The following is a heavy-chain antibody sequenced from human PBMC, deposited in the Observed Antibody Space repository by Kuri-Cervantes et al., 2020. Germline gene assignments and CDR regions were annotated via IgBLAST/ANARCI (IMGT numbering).Heavy chain of an antibody. D-gene: IGHD6-19*01. Sequence: SVKVSCKASGGNFTSYAISWARQAPGQGPEWMGGIIPILAAASYAQKLQGRVTITADIPTNTVYMELGSLRSEDTAIYYCASPPEYSSGWYSVDVWGKGTTVTVSS. CDR3: ASPPEYSSGWYSVDV. CDR2: IIPILAAA. J-gene: IGHJ6*04. CDR1: GGNFTSYA. V-gene: IGHV1-69*10.